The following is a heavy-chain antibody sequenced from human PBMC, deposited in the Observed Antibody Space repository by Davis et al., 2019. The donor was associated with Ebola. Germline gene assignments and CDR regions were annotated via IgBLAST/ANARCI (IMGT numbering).Heavy chain of an antibody. D-gene: IGHD3-10*01. V-gene: IGHV4-39*01. CDR1: GGSISSSSYY. CDR2: IYYSGST. Sequence: MPSETLSLTCTVSGGSISSSSYYWGWIRQPPGKGLEWIGSIYYSGSTYYNPSLKSRVTISVDTSKNQFSLKLSSVTAADTAVYYCARQHGDILLWFGGLNWFDPWGQGTLVTVSS. CDR3: ARQHGDILLWFGGLNWFDP. J-gene: IGHJ5*02.